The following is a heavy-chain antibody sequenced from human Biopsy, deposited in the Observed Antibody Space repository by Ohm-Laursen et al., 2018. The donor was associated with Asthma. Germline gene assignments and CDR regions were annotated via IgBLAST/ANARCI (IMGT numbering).Heavy chain of an antibody. CDR1: GGTFNTYV. J-gene: IGHJ4*02. CDR3: VRKAGSCISRTCYSLDF. D-gene: IGHD2-2*01. V-gene: IGHV1-69*01. CDR2: INSVFGTT. Sequence: SSVKVSCKSLGGTFNTYVIGWVRQAPGQGLEWMGGINSVFGTTTYPQKFQDRVTTTADDSTSTVYMELSSLRSEDTAVYYCVRKAGSCISRTCYSLDFWGQGTLVTVSS.